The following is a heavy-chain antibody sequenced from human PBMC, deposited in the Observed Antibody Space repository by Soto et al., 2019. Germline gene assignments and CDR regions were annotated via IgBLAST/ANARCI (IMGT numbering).Heavy chain of an antibody. CDR3: ARFVIGYSDSSCSYGLDF. J-gene: IGHJ4*02. CDR1: GGIFIKYA. Sequence: QVQLVQSGAEVKKPGSSGKVSCKASGGIFIKYAFSWVRQSPGQGLEWMGWIIPIFGTRNYAQKFEGRVSISADESTSTSSMELNSMRSEDTAIYYCARFVIGYSDSSCSYGLDFWGQGTLVTVSS. CDR2: IIPIFGTR. D-gene: IGHD3-22*01. V-gene: IGHV1-69*01.